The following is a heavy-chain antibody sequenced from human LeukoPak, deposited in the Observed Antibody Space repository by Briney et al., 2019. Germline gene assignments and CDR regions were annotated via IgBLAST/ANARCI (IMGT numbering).Heavy chain of an antibody. CDR2: IYSGGST. J-gene: IGHJ6*02. Sequence: PGGSLRLSCAASGFTVSSNYMSWGREAPGKGLEWVSVIYSGGSTYYAASVRGRFSISRDSSKNTVYLQMNSLRDEDTAVYYCARARPWDSSRSYYFGMDVWGHGTTVTVSS. D-gene: IGHD3-22*01. CDR3: ARARPWDSSRSYYFGMDV. CDR1: GFTVSSNY. V-gene: IGHV3-53*01.